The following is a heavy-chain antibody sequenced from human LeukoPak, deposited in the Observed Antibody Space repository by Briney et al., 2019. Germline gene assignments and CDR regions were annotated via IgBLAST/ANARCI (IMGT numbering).Heavy chain of an antibody. V-gene: IGHV3-11*04. D-gene: IGHD4-17*01. Sequence: GGSLRLSCAVSGFTFSDYYMSRIRQAPGKGLEWVSYISSGGSTISHADSVKGRFTISRDNADNSVYLQMDSLRAEDTAIYYCATNTRDYAVLLAYWGQGTLVTVSS. CDR2: ISSGGSTI. CDR3: ATNTRDYAVLLAY. CDR1: GFTFSDYY. J-gene: IGHJ4*02.